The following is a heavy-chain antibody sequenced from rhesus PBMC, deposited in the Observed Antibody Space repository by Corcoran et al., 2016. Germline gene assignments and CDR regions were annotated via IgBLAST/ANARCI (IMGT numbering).Heavy chain of an antibody. CDR2: MYGRSGST. Sequence: QVQLQESGPGLVKPSETLSLTCAVSGGSISDNYSWNWVRESPGKGREWIGNMYGRSGSTYYHPSIKRRVTPSKDTTKNQSSLKLTSVTAADTAVYYCARDDVVSYWGQGVLVTVSS. CDR1: GGSISDNYS. J-gene: IGHJ4*01. CDR3: ARDDVVSY. V-gene: IGHV4S9*01.